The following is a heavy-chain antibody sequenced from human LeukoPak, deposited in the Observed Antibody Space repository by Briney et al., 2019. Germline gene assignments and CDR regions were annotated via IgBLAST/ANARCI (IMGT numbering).Heavy chain of an antibody. V-gene: IGHV1-2*02. J-gene: IGHJ3*02. CDR3: AREPGSLLDAFDI. D-gene: IGHD3-10*01. Sequence: GSSVKVSCKASGGTFSSYAISWVRQAPGQGLEWMGWINPNSGATNYAQKFQGRVTMTRDTSISTAYMEVSRLRSDDTAVYYCAREPGSLLDAFDIWGQGTMVTVS. CDR1: GGTFSSYA. CDR2: INPNSGAT.